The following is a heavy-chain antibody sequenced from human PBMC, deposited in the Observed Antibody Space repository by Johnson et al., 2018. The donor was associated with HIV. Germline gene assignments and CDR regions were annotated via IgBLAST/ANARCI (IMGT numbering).Heavy chain of an antibody. J-gene: IGHJ3*02. V-gene: IGHV3-66*02. D-gene: IGHD4-23*01. Sequence: VQVVESGGGLVQPWGSLRLSCAASGFTVSYNYMNWVRQAPGKGLEWVSIIYSGGSTYYADSVKGRFTISRDNSKNTLYLQMNSLRAEDTAVYYCAKDQTVVTYDAFDIWGQGTMVTVSS. CDR2: IYSGGST. CDR3: AKDQTVVTYDAFDI. CDR1: GFTVSYNY.